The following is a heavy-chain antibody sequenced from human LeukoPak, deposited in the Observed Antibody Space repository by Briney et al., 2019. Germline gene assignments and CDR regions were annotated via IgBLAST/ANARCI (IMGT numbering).Heavy chain of an antibody. D-gene: IGHD3-10*01. J-gene: IGHJ4*02. CDR1: GGSISSYY. CDR3: ARTWLGEPRVDY. V-gene: IGHV4-59*01. Sequence: PSETLSLTCTVSGGSISSYYWSWIRQPPGKGLEWIGYIYYSGSTNYNPSLKSRVTISVDTSKNQFSLKLSSVTAADTAVYYCARTWLGEPRVDYWGQGTLVTVSS. CDR2: IYYSGST.